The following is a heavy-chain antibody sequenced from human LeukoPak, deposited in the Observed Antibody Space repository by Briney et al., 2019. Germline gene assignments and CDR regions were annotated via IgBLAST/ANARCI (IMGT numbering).Heavy chain of an antibody. V-gene: IGHV3-30-3*01. CDR2: ISYDGSNK. CDR1: GFTFSSYA. D-gene: IGHD3-22*01. CDR3: ARESYYDSSGYHY. Sequence: GGSLRLSCAASGFTFSSYAMHWVRQAPGKGLEWVAVISYDGSNKYYADSVKGRFTISRDNAKNSLYLQMNSLRAEDTAVYYCARESYYDSSGYHYWGQGTLVTVSS. J-gene: IGHJ4*02.